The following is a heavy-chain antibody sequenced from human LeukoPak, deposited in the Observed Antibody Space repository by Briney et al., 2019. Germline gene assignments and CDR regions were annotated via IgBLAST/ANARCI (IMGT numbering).Heavy chain of an antibody. CDR1: GGSISSYY. D-gene: IGHD6-19*01. CDR3: AGESGEAGSPNT. CDR2: IYTSGST. Sequence: SETLSLTCTVSGGSISSYYCSWLRQPAGKGLEWIGRIYTSGSTNYNPSLKSRVTMSVDTSKNQFSLKLSSVTAADTAVYYCAGESGEAGSPNTWRQGTLVSVSS. V-gene: IGHV4-4*07. J-gene: IGHJ4*02.